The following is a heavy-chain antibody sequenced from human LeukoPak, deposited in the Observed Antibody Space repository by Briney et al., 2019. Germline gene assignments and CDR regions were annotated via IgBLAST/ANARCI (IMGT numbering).Heavy chain of an antibody. D-gene: IGHD3-22*01. V-gene: IGHV4-59*12. J-gene: IGHJ4*02. CDR1: GGSISSYY. CDR3: AREDRHDSSGFDY. Sequence: SGTLSLTCTVSGGSISSYYWSWIRQPPGKGLEWIGSIYYSGSTYYNPSLKSRVTISVDTSKNQFSLKLSSVTAADTAVYYCAREDRHDSSGFDYWGQGTLVTVSS. CDR2: IYYSGST.